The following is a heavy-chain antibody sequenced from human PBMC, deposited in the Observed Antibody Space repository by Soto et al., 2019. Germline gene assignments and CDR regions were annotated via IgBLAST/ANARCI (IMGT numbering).Heavy chain of an antibody. J-gene: IGHJ6*03. D-gene: IGHD2-2*01. CDR1: GFTFSHAW. CDR3: SYCSSTSCYGDYYYYMDV. CDR2: IKSKSDGGTI. V-gene: IGHV3-15*01. Sequence: EVQLVESGGGLVKPGGSLRLSCAASGFTFSHAWMSWVRQAPGKGLEWVGRIKSKSDGGTIDSAAPVKGRFTISRDDSKNTLYLQMNSLKTEDTAVYYCSYCSSTSCYGDYYYYMDVWGKGTTVTVSS.